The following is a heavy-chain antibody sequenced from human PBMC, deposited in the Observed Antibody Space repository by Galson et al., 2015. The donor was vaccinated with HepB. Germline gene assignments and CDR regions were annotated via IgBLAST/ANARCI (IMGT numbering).Heavy chain of an antibody. CDR3: ARDYLKKQWLVAAYYYYYGMDV. V-gene: IGHV1-46*01. J-gene: IGHJ6*02. CDR1: GYTFTSYY. Sequence: SVKVSCKASGYTFTSYYMHWVRQAPGQGLEWMGIINPSGGSTSYAQKFQGRVTMTRDTSTSTVYMELSSLRAEDTAVYYCARDYLKKQWLVAAYYYYYGMDVWGQGTTVIVSS. CDR2: INPSGGST. D-gene: IGHD6-19*01.